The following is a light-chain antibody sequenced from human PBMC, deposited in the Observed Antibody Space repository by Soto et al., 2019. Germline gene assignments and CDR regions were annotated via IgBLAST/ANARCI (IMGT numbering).Light chain of an antibody. CDR1: NSDIGAYNF. CDR2: EVS. J-gene: IGLJ1*01. CDR3: ASYTTGTPPYV. Sequence: QSALTQPASVSGSPGQSVTISCTGSNSDIGAYNFVSWYQQYPGRAPKFLIYEVSRRPSGVSDRFSGSKSGTTASLTISGLQAEDEADYYCASYTTGTPPYVFGTGTKLTVL. V-gene: IGLV2-14*01.